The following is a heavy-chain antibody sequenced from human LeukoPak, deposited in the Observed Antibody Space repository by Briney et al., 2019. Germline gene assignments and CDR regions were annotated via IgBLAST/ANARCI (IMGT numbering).Heavy chain of an antibody. V-gene: IGHV3-30*18. CDR3: AKQRAGSVWFTLDY. D-gene: IGHD6-19*01. CDR1: GFTFSSFG. Sequence: GGSLRLSCAASGFTFSSFGMHWVRQAPGKGLEWVAVISYDGSNKYYADSVKGRFTISRDNSKNTLYLQMSSLRAEDTALYYCAKQRAGSVWFTLDYWGPGTLVTVSS. CDR2: ISYDGSNK. J-gene: IGHJ4*02.